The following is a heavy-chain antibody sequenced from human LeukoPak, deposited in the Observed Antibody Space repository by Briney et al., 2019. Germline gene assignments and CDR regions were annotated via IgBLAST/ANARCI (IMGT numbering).Heavy chain of an antibody. CDR3: AKFFDYGGNSLVGSFDI. D-gene: IGHD4-23*01. J-gene: IGHJ3*02. Sequence: GESLKISCKGSGYSFTSYWIGWVRQMPGKGLEWTGIIYPGDSDTRYSPSFQGQVTISADKSISTAYLQWSSLKASDTAMYYCAKFFDYGGNSLVGSFDIWGQGTMVTVSS. V-gene: IGHV5-51*01. CDR1: GYSFTSYW. CDR2: IYPGDSDT.